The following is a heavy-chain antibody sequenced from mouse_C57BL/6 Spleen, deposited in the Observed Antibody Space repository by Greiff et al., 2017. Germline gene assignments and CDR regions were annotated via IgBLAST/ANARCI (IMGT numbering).Heavy chain of an antibody. V-gene: IGHV1-50*01. D-gene: IGHD3-2*02. CDR1: GYTFTSYW. CDR2: IDPSDSYT. J-gene: IGHJ3*01. CDR3: ARSGLDSSGYVWFAY. Sequence: QVHVKQPGAELVKPGASVKLSCKASGYTFTSYWMQWVKQRPGQGLEWIGEIDPSDSYTNYNQKFKGKATLTVDTSSSTAYMQLSSLTSEDSAVYYCARSGLDSSGYVWFAYWGQGTLVTVSA.